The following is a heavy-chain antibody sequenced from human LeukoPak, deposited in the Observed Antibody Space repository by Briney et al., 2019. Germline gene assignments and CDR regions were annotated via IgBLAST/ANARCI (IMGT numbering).Heavy chain of an antibody. J-gene: IGHJ5*02. D-gene: IGHD4-23*01. Sequence: SETLSLTCTVSDGSISDSYWSWIRQSPGKGLEWIGYIFYTGFTHYNPPLESRVTISVDTSKKQFSLRLKSVTAADTAVYYCARDANGGNSWGWFDPWGQGTLVTVSS. CDR2: IFYTGFT. CDR1: DGSISDSY. V-gene: IGHV4-59*01. CDR3: ARDANGGNSWGWFDP.